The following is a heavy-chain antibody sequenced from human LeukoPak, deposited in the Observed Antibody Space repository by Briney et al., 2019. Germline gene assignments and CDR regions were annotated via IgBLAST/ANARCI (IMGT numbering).Heavy chain of an antibody. D-gene: IGHD6-13*01. J-gene: IGHJ5*02. CDR2: IIPILGIA. CDR3: ARDSSSSWPNWFDP. V-gene: IGHV1-69*04. CDR1: GGTFSSYA. Sequence: GASVKVSCKASGGTFSSYAISWVRQAPGQGLEWMGRIIPILGIANYAQKFQGRVTITADKSTSTAYMELSSLRSEDTAAYYCARDSSSSWPNWFDPWGQGTLVTVSS.